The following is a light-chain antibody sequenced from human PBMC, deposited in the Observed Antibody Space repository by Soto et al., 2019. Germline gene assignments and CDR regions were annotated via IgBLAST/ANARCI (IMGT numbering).Light chain of an antibody. CDR1: QSISTW. V-gene: IGKV1-5*03. CDR2: KAS. CDR3: QDYSPYSWT. Sequence: DIQMTQSPSTLSASVGDRVTLTCRASQSISTWLAWYQQKPGKAPKLLIYKASGLESGVPSRFSGSGSGTAFTLTISSLQPDDFATYYCQDYSPYSWTFGQGTKVDIK. J-gene: IGKJ1*01.